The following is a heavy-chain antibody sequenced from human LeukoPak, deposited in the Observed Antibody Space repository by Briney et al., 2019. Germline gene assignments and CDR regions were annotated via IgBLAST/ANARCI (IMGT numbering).Heavy chain of an antibody. V-gene: IGHV1-2*02. CDR1: GYTFTGYY. CDR3: ARDPTSIAALGKKNAFDI. D-gene: IGHD6-6*01. CDR2: INPNSGT. Sequence: ASVKVSCKASGYTFTGYYMHWVRQAPGQGLEWMGWINPNSGTNYAQKFRGRVTMTRDTSINTGYMNLRSLRSDDTAVYYCARDPTSIAALGKKNAFDIWGQGTMVTVSS. J-gene: IGHJ3*02.